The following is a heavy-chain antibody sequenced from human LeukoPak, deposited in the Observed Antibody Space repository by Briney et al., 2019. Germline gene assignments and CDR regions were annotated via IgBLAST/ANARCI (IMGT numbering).Heavy chain of an antibody. Sequence: PSETLCLTCTVSGGSISSGGYYWSWIRQPPGKGLEWIGEINHSGSTNYSPSLKSRVTIPVDTSKNQFSLKLSSVTAADTAVYYCARAYCSGGSCYLWYAFDIWGQGTMVTVSS. CDR3: ARAYCSGGSCYLWYAFDI. J-gene: IGHJ3*02. D-gene: IGHD2-15*01. CDR1: GGSISSGGYY. CDR2: INHSGST. V-gene: IGHV4-39*07.